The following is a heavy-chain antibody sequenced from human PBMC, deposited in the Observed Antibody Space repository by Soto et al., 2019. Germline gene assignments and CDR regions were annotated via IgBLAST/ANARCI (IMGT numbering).Heavy chain of an antibody. J-gene: IGHJ6*02. CDR3: AREGIDSSSWYLIRYYYGMDV. D-gene: IGHD6-13*01. V-gene: IGHV1-18*01. CDR1: GYTFTSYG. Sequence: ASVKVSCKASGYTFTSYGISWVRQAPGQGLEWMGWISAHNGNTNYAQKLQGRVTMTTDTSTSTAYMELRSLRSDDTAVYYCAREGIDSSSWYLIRYYYGMDVWGQGTTVPVSS. CDR2: ISAHNGNT.